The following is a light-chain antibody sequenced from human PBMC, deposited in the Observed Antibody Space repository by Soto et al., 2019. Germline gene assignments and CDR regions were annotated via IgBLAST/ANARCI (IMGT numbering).Light chain of an antibody. CDR1: QSIRSY. CDR3: QQSFSSPQT. Sequence: DIQMTQSPSSLSASVGDRVTITCRASQSIRSYLNWYQQKLGKAPKLLIYTTFNLQSGVPSRFSASGSGTDFTLTINTLQPEDFATYYCQQSFSSPQTFGQGTKVEIK. J-gene: IGKJ1*01. V-gene: IGKV1-39*01. CDR2: TTF.